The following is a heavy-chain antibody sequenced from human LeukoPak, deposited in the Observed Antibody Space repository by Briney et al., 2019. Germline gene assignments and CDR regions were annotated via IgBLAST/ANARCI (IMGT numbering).Heavy chain of an antibody. CDR3: ARLLPGSYVDY. J-gene: IGHJ4*02. D-gene: IGHD1-26*01. CDR2: INHSGST. Sequence: SSETLSLTCAVYGGSFSGYYWSWLRQPPGKGLEWIGEINHSGSTNYNPSLKSRVTISVDTSKNQFSLKLSSVTAADTAVYYCARLLPGSYVDYWGQGTLVTVSS. CDR1: GGSFSGYY. V-gene: IGHV4-34*01.